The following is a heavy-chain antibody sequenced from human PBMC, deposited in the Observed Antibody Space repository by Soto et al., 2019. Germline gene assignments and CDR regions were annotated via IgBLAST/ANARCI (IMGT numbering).Heavy chain of an antibody. CDR3: ARGRGDIVVVVAATGRRYYYMDV. J-gene: IGHJ6*03. CDR2: INHSGST. D-gene: IGHD2-15*01. V-gene: IGHV4-34*01. Sequence: SETLSLTCAVYGGSFSGYYWSWIRQPPGKGLEWIGEINHSGSTNYNPSLKSRVTISVDTSKNQFSLKLSSVTAADTAVYYCARGRGDIVVVVAATGRRYYYMDVWGKGTTVTVSS. CDR1: GGSFSGYY.